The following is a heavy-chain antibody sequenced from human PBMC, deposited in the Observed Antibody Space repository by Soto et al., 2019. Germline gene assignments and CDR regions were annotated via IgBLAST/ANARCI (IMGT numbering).Heavy chain of an antibody. D-gene: IGHD3-22*01. J-gene: IGHJ4*02. CDR2: ISAYNGNT. V-gene: IGHV1-18*01. CDR1: GYTFTSYG. Sequence: ASVKVSCKASGYTFTSYGINWVRQAPGQGLEWMGWISAYNGNTNYAQKLQGRVTMTTDTSTSTAYMELRSLRSDDTAVYYCARELYYYDSSGYGIGYYFDYWGQGTLVTVSS. CDR3: ARELYYYDSSGYGIGYYFDY.